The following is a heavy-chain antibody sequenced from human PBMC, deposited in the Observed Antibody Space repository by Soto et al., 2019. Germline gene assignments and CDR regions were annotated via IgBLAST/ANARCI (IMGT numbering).Heavy chain of an antibody. V-gene: IGHV1-8*01. CDR1: GYTFTSYD. J-gene: IGHJ6*02. CDR2: MNPNSGNT. CDR3: ARGRYMVRGVIINYYYYGMDV. Sequence: ASVKVSCKASGYTFTSYDINWVRQATGQGLEWMGWMNPNSGNTGYAQKFQGRVTMTRNTSISTAYMELSSLRSEDTAVYYCARGRYMVRGVIINYYYYGMDVWGQGTTVTVSS. D-gene: IGHD3-10*01.